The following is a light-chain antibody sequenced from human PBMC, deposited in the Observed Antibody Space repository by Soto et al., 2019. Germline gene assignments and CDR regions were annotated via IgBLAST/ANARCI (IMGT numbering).Light chain of an antibody. CDR2: AAS. Sequence: DIPMTQSPSSLSASVGDRVTITCRASQSISSYLNWYQQKPGKAPKLLIYAASSFQSGVPSRFSGSGSGTDFTLPISSLQPEDFASYYCQQSYSTPPYTFGQGTKLEIK. CDR3: QQSYSTPPYT. J-gene: IGKJ2*01. V-gene: IGKV1-39*01. CDR1: QSISSY.